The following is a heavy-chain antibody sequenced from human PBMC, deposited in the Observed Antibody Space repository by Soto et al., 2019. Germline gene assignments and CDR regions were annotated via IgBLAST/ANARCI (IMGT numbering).Heavy chain of an antibody. CDR3: ADIREDVYYGMEV. Sequence: GKGLEWIGRIYSRGDTNYNPSVKSRVTMSVDTSKNEFSLRLNSVTAADTAVYYCADIREDVYYGMEVWGQG. CDR2: IYSRGDT. V-gene: IGHV4-4*07. J-gene: IGHJ6*02.